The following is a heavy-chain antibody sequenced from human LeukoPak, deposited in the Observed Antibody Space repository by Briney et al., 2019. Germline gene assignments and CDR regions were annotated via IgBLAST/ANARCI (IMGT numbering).Heavy chain of an antibody. CDR3: ARDCSGGSCYGAFDI. J-gene: IGHJ3*02. CDR1: GGSVSSGSYY. V-gene: IGHV4-30-4*01. CDR2: IYDSGST. Sequence: SETLPLTCTVSGGSVSSGSYYWSWIRQPPGKGLEWIGYIYDSGSTYYNPSLKSRITISVDTSENRFSLKLSSVTATDTAVYYCARDCSGGSCYGAFDIWGQGTMVTVSS. D-gene: IGHD2-15*01.